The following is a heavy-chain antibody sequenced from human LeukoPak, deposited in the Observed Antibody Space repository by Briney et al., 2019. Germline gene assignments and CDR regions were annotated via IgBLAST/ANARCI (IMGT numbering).Heavy chain of an antibody. V-gene: IGHV3-23*01. D-gene: IGHD3-10*01. CDR3: AKLEGLLWFGELLPNWFDP. CDR2: ISGSGGST. CDR1: GFTFSSYA. J-gene: IGHJ5*02. Sequence: PGGSLRLSCAASGFTFSSYAMSWVRQAPGKGLEWVSAISGSGGSTYYADSVKGRFTISRDNSKNTLYLQMNSLRAEDTAVYYCAKLEGLLWFGELLPNWFDPWGQGTLVTVSS.